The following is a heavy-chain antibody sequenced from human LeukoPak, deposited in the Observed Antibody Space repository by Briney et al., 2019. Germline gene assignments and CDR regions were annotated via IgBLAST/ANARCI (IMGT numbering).Heavy chain of an antibody. CDR3: ATGIAAAGRTREFDY. J-gene: IGHJ4*02. D-gene: IGHD6-13*01. CDR1: GFTFSSYA. V-gene: IGHV3-30-3*01. CDR2: ISYDGSNK. Sequence: GGSLRLSCAASGFTFSSYAMHWVRQAPGKGLEWVAVISYDGSNKYYADSVKGRFTISRDNSKNTLYLQMNSLRAEDTAVYYCATGIAAAGRTREFDYWGQGTLVTVSS.